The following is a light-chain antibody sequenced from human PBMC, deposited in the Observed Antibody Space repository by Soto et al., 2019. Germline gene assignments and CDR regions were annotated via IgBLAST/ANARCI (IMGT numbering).Light chain of an antibody. CDR3: SSYAGRNAYV. Sequence: QSVLTQPPSASGSPGQSVTISCTGTSSDVGGYNYVSWYQQHPGKVPKLMIYEVSERPSGVPDRFSGSKSGNTASLTVSGLQSEDEADYYCSSYAGRNAYVFGTGTKVTVL. V-gene: IGLV2-8*01. J-gene: IGLJ1*01. CDR1: SSDVGGYNY. CDR2: EVS.